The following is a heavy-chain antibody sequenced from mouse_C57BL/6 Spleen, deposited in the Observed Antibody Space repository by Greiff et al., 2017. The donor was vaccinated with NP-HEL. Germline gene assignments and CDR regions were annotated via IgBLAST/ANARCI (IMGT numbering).Heavy chain of an antibody. J-gene: IGHJ2*01. CDR2: IDPETGGT. CDR1: GYTFTDYE. Sequence: QVQLKQSGAELVRPGASVTLSCKASGYTFTDYEMHWVKQTPVHGLEWIGAIDPETGGTAYNQKFKGKAILTADKSSSTAYMELRSLTSEDSAVYYCTREGYGYDYWGQGTTLTVSS. CDR3: TREGYGYDY. D-gene: IGHD2-2*01. V-gene: IGHV1-15*01.